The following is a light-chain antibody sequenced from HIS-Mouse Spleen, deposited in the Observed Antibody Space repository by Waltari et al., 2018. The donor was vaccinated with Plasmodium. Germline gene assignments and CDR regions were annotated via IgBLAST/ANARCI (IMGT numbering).Light chain of an antibody. J-gene: IGKJ1*01. CDR3: QKYNSAPWT. CDR2: AAS. Sequence: DIQIPQSPSSLSASVGDGVTITCRATQGISNYLAWYQQKPGKVPKLLIYAASTLQSGVPSRFSGSGSGTDFTLTISSLQPEDVATYYCQKYNSAPWTFGQGTKVEIK. CDR1: QGISNY. V-gene: IGKV1-27*01.